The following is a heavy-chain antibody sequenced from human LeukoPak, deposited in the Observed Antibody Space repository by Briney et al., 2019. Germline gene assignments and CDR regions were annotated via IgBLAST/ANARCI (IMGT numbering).Heavy chain of an antibody. CDR1: GFTFSSYA. CDR2: ISGSGGST. J-gene: IGHJ4*02. CDR3: ATGHRSGWYNNY. D-gene: IGHD6-19*01. Sequence: PGGSLRLSCAPTGFTFSSYAMSWVRQAPGKGPEWVSAISGSGGSTYYADSVKGRFTISRDNSKNTLYLQMNSLRAEDTAVYYCATGHRSGWYNNYWGQGTLVTVSS. V-gene: IGHV3-23*01.